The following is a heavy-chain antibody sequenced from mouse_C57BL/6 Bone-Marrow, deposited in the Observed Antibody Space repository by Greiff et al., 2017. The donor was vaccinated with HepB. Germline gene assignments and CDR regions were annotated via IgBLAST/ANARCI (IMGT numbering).Heavy chain of an antibody. Sequence: QVQLQQSGAELVRPGTSVKVSCKASGYAFTNYLIEWVKQRPGQGLELIGVINPGSGGTNYNEKFKGKATLTADKSSSTAYMQLSSLTSEDSAVYFCARGSVAHWYFDVWGTGTTVTVSS. J-gene: IGHJ1*03. CDR3: ARGSVAHWYFDV. CDR2: INPGSGGT. CDR1: GYAFTNYL. V-gene: IGHV1-54*01. D-gene: IGHD1-1*01.